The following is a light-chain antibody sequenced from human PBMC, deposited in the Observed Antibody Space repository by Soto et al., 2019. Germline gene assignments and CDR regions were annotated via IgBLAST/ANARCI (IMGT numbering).Light chain of an antibody. Sequence: GDRVTITCRASQRISSWLAWYQQKPGKAPKLLIYDASSLESGVPSRFSGSGSGTEFTLTISSLQPDDFATYYCQQYNSYPTFGQGTKVEIK. CDR2: DAS. CDR1: QRISSW. V-gene: IGKV1-5*01. J-gene: IGKJ1*01. CDR3: QQYNSYPT.